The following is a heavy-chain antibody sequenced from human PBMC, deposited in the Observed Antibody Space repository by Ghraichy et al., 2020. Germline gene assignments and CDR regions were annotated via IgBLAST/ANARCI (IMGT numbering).Heavy chain of an antibody. Sequence: ESLNISCAVSGGSIGTYYWSWIRQPPGKGLEWIGYIFYSGSTNYNPSLKSRVTISVDTSKNQFSLKLSSVTAADTAVYYCARHLLGYDYVWGSYRKFDDAFDIWGQGTMVTVSS. D-gene: IGHD3-16*02. CDR2: IFYSGST. CDR1: GGSIGTYY. V-gene: IGHV4-59*08. J-gene: IGHJ3*02. CDR3: ARHLLGYDYVWGSYRKFDDAFDI.